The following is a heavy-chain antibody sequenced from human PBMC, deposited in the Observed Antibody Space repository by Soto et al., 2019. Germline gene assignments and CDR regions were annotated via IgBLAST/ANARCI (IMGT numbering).Heavy chain of an antibody. Sequence: GGSLRLSCAASGFTFSSYSMNWVRQAPGKGLEWVSYISSSSSTIYYADSVKGRFTISRDNAKNSLYLQMNSLRDEDTAVYYCARGLLWFGELSGYYYGMDVWGQGTTVTVSS. D-gene: IGHD3-10*01. CDR3: ARGLLWFGELSGYYYGMDV. J-gene: IGHJ6*02. CDR1: GFTFSSYS. CDR2: ISSSSSTI. V-gene: IGHV3-48*02.